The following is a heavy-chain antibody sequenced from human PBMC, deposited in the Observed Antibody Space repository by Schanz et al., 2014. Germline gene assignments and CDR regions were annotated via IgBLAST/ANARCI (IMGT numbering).Heavy chain of an antibody. CDR2: FNDGGVNK. CDR3: AKGPYYYYYMDV. J-gene: IGHJ6*03. V-gene: IGHV3-23*04. CDR1: GFTFTNYA. Sequence: EVQLVESGGGLVQPGGSLRLSCAASGFTFTNYAMSWVRQAPGKGLEWVSSFNDGGVNKYYADSVKGRFTISGDSSKYTVYLQMNSLRADDTAVYYCAKGPYYYYYMDVWGNGTTVTVSS.